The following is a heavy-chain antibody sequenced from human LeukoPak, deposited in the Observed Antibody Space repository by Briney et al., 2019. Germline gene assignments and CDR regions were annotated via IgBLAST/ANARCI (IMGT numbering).Heavy chain of an antibody. CDR2: IYSGGNT. V-gene: IGHV3-66*01. CDR1: GFIFSSYG. CDR3: ATRAVAAPY. Sequence: GGSLRLSCAASGFIFSSYGMDWVRQAPGKGLEWVSLIYSGGNTQYADSVKGRFIIFRDSSKNTLYLQMNSLRVEDTAVYYCATRAVAAPYWGQGTLVTVSS. J-gene: IGHJ4*02. D-gene: IGHD6-19*01.